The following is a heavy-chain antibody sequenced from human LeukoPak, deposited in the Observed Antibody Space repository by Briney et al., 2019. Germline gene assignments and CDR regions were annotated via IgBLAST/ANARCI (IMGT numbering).Heavy chain of an antibody. CDR2: ISGSGGST. CDR1: GCTFSSYA. D-gene: IGHD3-3*01. Sequence: PGGSLRLSCAAPGCTFSSYAMSWVRQAPGKGLEWVSAISGSGGSTYYADSVKGRFTISRDNSKNTLYLQMNSLRAEDTAVYYCAKDRSDYTDYWGQGTLVTVSS. CDR3: AKDRSDYTDY. V-gene: IGHV3-23*01. J-gene: IGHJ4*02.